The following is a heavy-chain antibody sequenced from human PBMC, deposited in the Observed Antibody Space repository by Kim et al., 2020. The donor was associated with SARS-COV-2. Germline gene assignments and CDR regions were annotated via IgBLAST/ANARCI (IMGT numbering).Heavy chain of an antibody. Sequence: ASVKVSCKASGYTFTSYGISWVRQAPGQGLEWMGWISAYNGNTNYAQKLQGRVTMTTDTSTSTAYMELRSLRSDDTAVYYCARDRCSGGSCYSPPGDYWGQGTLVTVSS. CDR1: GYTFTSYG. CDR3: ARDRCSGGSCYSPPGDY. CDR2: ISAYNGNT. D-gene: IGHD2-15*01. V-gene: IGHV1-18*01. J-gene: IGHJ4*02.